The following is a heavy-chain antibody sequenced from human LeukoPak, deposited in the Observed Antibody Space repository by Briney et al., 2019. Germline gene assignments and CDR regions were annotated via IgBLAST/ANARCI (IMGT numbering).Heavy chain of an antibody. J-gene: IGHJ4*02. D-gene: IGHD6-19*01. CDR3: AKDATYSSGWTDY. CDR1: GFTFDDYA. CDR2: ISWNSGSI. Sequence: GRSLRLSCAASGFTFDDYAMHWVRQAPGKGLEWVSGISWNSGSIGYAGSVKGRFTISRDKAKNSLYLQMNSLRAEDTALYYWAKDATYSSGWTDYWGQGTLVTVSS. V-gene: IGHV3-9*01.